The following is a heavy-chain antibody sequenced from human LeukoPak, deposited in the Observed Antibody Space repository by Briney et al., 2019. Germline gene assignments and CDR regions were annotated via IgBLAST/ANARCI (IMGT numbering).Heavy chain of an antibody. CDR3: ARVGVATPRNNWFDP. CDR1: GFTFSDYY. Sequence: GGSLRLSCAGSGFTFSDYYMTWIRQAPGKGLEWVSHISGSSTYTNYADSVKGRFTISRDNAKNSLYLQMNSLRAEDTAVYYCARVGVATPRNNWFDPWGQGTLVTVSS. V-gene: IGHV3-11*06. J-gene: IGHJ5*02. CDR2: ISGSSTYT. D-gene: IGHD1-26*01.